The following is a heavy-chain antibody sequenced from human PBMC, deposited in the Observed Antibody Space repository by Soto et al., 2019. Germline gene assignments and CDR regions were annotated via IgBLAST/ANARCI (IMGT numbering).Heavy chain of an antibody. CDR2: ISYDGSNK. CDR1: GFTFSSYG. CDR3: AKGGVEPLLWFGELFHH. Sequence: GGSLRLSCAASGFTFSSYGMHWVRQAPGKGLEWVAVISYDGSNKYYADSVKGRFTISRDNSKNTLYLQMNSLRAEDTAVYYCAKGGVEPLLWFGELFHHWGQGTLVTVSS. V-gene: IGHV3-30*18. J-gene: IGHJ4*02. D-gene: IGHD3-10*01.